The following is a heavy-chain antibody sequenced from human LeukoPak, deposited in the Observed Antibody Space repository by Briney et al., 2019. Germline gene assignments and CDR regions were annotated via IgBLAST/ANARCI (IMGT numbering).Heavy chain of an antibody. D-gene: IGHD1-26*01. CDR3: AKHGGSGTYTKEFDY. CDR1: GYSFSSYR. V-gene: IGHV5-51*01. J-gene: IGHJ4*02. CDR2: IYPGDSDT. Sequence: GESLKISCKGSGYSFSSYRIGWVRQMPGKGLEWMGIIYPGDSDTRYSPSFQGQVTISADKSISTAYLQWSSLKASDTAMYYCAKHGGSGTYTKEFDYWGQGTLVTVSS.